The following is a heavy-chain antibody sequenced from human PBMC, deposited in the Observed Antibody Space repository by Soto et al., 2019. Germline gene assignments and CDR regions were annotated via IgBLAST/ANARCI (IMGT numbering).Heavy chain of an antibody. Sequence: QVQLVQSGAEVKKPGASVKVSCKASGYTFTSYDINWVRQATGQELEWKGWMNPNSGNTGYAQKFLGRVTMTRNTSISTAYMELSSLRSEDTAVYYCARFPVVPALRGFDPWGQGTLVTVSS. CDR2: MNPNSGNT. J-gene: IGHJ5*02. CDR1: GYTFTSYD. CDR3: ARFPVVPALRGFDP. V-gene: IGHV1-8*01. D-gene: IGHD2-2*01.